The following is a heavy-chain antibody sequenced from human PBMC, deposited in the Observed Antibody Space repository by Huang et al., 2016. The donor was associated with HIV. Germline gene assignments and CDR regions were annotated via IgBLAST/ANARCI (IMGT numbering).Heavy chain of an antibody. D-gene: IGHD5-18*01. V-gene: IGHV1-69*13. J-gene: IGHJ4*02. Sequence: VQLIQSGAEVKKTGSSVRVSCRASEGTFSSNSIGWMRQAPGQGIEWMGGIIPIFGTTTYAQKFQGRGSIAADESTSTAYMDLNSLRSEDTAVYYCARAALVNNQYFDYWGQGTLVTVSS. CDR3: ARAALVNNQYFDY. CDR2: IIPIFGTT. CDR1: EGTFSSNS.